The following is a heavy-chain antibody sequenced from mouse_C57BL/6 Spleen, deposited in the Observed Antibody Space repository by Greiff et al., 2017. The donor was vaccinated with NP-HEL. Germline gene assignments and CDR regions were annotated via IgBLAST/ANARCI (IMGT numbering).Heavy chain of an antibody. CDR3: ASSSWFAY. Sequence: VQLKQPGAELVKPGASVKLSCKASGYTFTSYWMQWVKQRPGQGLEWIGEIDPSDSYTNYNQKFKGKATLTVDTSSSTAYMQLSSLTSEDSAVYYCASSSWFAYWGQGTLVTVSA. J-gene: IGHJ3*01. CDR2: IDPSDSYT. D-gene: IGHD1-1*01. CDR1: GYTFTSYW. V-gene: IGHV1-50*01.